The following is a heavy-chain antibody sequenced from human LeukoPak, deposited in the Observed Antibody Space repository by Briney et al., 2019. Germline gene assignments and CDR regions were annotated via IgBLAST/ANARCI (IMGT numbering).Heavy chain of an antibody. J-gene: IGHJ5*02. CDR2: INHSGST. D-gene: IGHD3-22*01. CDR1: GGSFSGYY. Sequence: SETLSLTCAVYGGSFSGYYWSWIRQPPGKGLEWIGEINHSGSTNYNPFLKSRVTISVDTSKNQFSLKLSSVTAADTAVYYCARGADTMIVVVTDNWFDPWGQGTLVTVSS. V-gene: IGHV4-34*01. CDR3: ARGADTMIVVVTDNWFDP.